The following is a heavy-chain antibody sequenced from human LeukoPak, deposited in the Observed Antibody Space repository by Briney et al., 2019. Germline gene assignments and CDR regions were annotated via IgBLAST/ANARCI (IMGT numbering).Heavy chain of an antibody. V-gene: IGHV3-23*01. J-gene: IGHJ3*02. Sequence: GGSLRLSCAASGFTFSSYAMSWVRQAPGKGLECVSAISGSGGSTYYADSVKGRFTISRDNSKNTLYLQMNSLRPEDTAVYYCAKDLYSYLGAFDIWGQGTLVTVSS. D-gene: IGHD2-21*01. CDR3: AKDLYSYLGAFDI. CDR1: GFTFSSYA. CDR2: ISGSGGST.